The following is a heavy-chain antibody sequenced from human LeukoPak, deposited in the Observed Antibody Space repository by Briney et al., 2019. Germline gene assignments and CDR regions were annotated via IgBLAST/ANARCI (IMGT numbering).Heavy chain of an antibody. CDR1: GGSISTHY. J-gene: IGHJ4*02. D-gene: IGHD1-1*01. Sequence: SETLSLTCTVSGGSISTHYWSWIRQPPGKGLEWIGYILYSGSNNYNPSLKSRVTISEDTSKNQFSLKLSSVTAADTAVYYCAITISWYTKGFDSGGQGILFTVS. V-gene: IGHV4-59*11. CDR2: ILYSGSN. CDR3: AITISWYTKGFDS.